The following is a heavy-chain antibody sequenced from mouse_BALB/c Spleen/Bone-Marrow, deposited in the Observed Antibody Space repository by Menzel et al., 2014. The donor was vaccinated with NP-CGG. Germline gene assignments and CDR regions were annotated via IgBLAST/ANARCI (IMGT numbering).Heavy chain of an antibody. V-gene: IGHV14-3*02. J-gene: IGHJ3*01. D-gene: IGHD1-2*01. CDR2: IDPANGNT. Sequence: VHVKQSGAELVKPGASVKLSCTASGFNIKDTYMHWVKQRPEQGLEWIGRIDPANGNTKYDPKFQGKATITPDTSSNTAYLQLSSLTSEDTAVYYCARIHYYGRAWFAYWGQGTLVTVSA. CDR1: GFNIKDTY. CDR3: ARIHYYGRAWFAY.